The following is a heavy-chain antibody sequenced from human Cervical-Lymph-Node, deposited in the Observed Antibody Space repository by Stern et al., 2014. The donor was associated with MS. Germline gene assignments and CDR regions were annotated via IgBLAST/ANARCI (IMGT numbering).Heavy chain of an antibody. CDR3: ARETYYYDSSGLDY. J-gene: IGHJ4*02. CDR2: ISSSSSYR. CDR1: GFTFSSYS. V-gene: IGHV3-21*01. D-gene: IGHD3-22*01. Sequence: EVQLVQSGGGLVKPGGSLRLSCAASGFTFSSYSMNSVRQAPGQGLEWVSSISSSSSYRYYADFVHGRFVISIDISKNSLYLQMNSLRAEDTAVYYCARETYYYDSSGLDYWGQGTLVTVSS.